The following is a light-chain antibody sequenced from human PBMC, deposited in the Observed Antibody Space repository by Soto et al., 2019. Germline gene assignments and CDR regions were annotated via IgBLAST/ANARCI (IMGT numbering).Light chain of an antibody. Sequence: DIEMPQFPSSLSASVGDRVTFTCRASQGISYYLAWYRQKPGKAPELLIYGASTLQSGVPSRFSGSGSGTDFTLTISSLQPEDFATYYCQQFHSYPQITFGQGTRLEI. CDR3: QQFHSYPQIT. CDR2: GAS. J-gene: IGKJ5*01. CDR1: QGISYY. V-gene: IGKV1-9*01.